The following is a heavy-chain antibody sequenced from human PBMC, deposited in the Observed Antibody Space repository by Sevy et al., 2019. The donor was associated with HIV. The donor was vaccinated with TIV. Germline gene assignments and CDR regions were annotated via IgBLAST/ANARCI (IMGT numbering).Heavy chain of an antibody. CDR3: ARRELSSGWHYGMDV. CDR2: IIPIFGTA. Sequence: ASVKVSCKASGGTFSSYAISWVRQAPGQGLEWMGGIIPIFGTANYAQKFQGRVTITADESTSTAYMELSSLRSEDTAVYYCARRELSSGWHYGMDVWGQGTTVTVSS. D-gene: IGHD6-19*01. V-gene: IGHV1-69*13. J-gene: IGHJ6*02. CDR1: GGTFSSYA.